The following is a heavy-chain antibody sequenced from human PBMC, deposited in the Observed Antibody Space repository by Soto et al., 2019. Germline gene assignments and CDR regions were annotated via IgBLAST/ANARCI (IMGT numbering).Heavy chain of an antibody. CDR1: GGTFSSYA. V-gene: IGHV1-69*01. CDR2: IIPIFGTA. D-gene: IGHD2-15*01. CDR3: AIIAARPMDYYGMDV. Sequence: QVQLVQSGAEVKKPGSSVKVSCKASGGTFSSYAISWVRQAPGQGLEWMGGIIPIFGTANYAQKFQGRVTNTADESTIKAYKVRSSLTAEDKAASYCAIIAARPMDYYGMDVWGQGTMVTVSS. J-gene: IGHJ6*02.